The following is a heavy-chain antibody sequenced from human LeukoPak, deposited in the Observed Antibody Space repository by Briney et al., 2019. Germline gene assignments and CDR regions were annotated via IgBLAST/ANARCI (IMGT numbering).Heavy chain of an antibody. CDR3: ARSQRITMIVVVHPVGY. J-gene: IGHJ4*02. CDR1: GYTFTGYY. V-gene: IGHV1-2*02. D-gene: IGHD3-22*01. Sequence: AAVKVSCKASGYTFTGYYMHWVRQTPGQGLEWMGWINPNSGGTNYAQKFQGRVTMTRDTSISTAYMELSRLRSDDTAVYYCARSQRITMIVVVHPVGYWGQGTLVTVSS. CDR2: INPNSGGT.